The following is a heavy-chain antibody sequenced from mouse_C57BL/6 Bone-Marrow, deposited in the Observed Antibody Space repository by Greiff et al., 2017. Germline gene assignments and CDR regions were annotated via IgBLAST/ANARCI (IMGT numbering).Heavy chain of an antibody. Sequence: EVQVVESGEGLVKPGGSLKLSCAASGFTFRSYAMSWVRQTPEKRLEWVAYISSGGDYIYYADTVKGRFTISRDNARNTLYLQMSSLKSEDTAMYYCTRDNDYPRAYWGQGTLVTVAA. V-gene: IGHV5-9-1*02. J-gene: IGHJ3*01. CDR2: ISSGGDYI. CDR3: TRDNDYPRAY. D-gene: IGHD2-4*01. CDR1: GFTFRSYA.